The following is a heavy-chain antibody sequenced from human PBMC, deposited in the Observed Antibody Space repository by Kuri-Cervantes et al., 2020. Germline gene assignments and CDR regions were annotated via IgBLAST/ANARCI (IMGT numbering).Heavy chain of an antibody. D-gene: IGHD2-15*01. CDR2: IYHSVSN. Sequence: SETLSLTCVVSGDSISSSNWWSWVRQSPTKGLEWIGEIYHSVSNNYNPSLKSRVTISVDRSKNQFSLKLSSVTAADTAVYYCAREGEGYCSGGSCYSGNWFDPWGQGTLVTVSS. J-gene: IGHJ5*02. CDR1: GDSISSSNW. V-gene: IGHV4-4*02. CDR3: AREGEGYCSGGSCYSGNWFDP.